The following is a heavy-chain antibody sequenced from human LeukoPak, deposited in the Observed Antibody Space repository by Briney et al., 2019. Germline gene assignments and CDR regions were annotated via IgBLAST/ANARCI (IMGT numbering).Heavy chain of an antibody. V-gene: IGHV1-18*01. CDR2: ISPYNGNT. D-gene: IGHD2-2*02. CDR1: GYTFNTYG. J-gene: IGHJ4*02. Sequence: ASVTVSCKASGYTFNTYGISWVRQAPGQGLEWVGWISPYNGNTNYAQKFQGRVTMTTDTSTSTAYLELRSLRSDDTAMYYCARGQGYCSSTSCYMAHWGQGTLVTVSS. CDR3: ARGQGYCSSTSCYMAH.